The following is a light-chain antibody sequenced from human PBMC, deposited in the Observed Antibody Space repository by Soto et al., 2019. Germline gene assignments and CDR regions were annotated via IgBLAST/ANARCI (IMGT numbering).Light chain of an antibody. J-gene: IGKJ3*01. CDR1: QGISSY. V-gene: IGKV1-8*01. CDR3: QQYYSYPPFT. Sequence: ALRMTQSPSSLSASTRDRVTLTCRASQGISSYLAWYQQKPGKAPKLLIYAASTLQSGVPSRFSGSGSGTDFTLTISCLQSEDFATYYCQQYYSYPPFTFGPGTKVDIK. CDR2: AAS.